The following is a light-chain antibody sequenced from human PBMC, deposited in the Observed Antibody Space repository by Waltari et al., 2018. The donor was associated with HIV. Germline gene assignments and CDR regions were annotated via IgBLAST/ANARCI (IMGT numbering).Light chain of an antibody. Sequence: DIQMTQSPSTLSASVGDRVTITCRASQSISTWLAWYQQKPGKAPNLLIYKASSLQGGVSSRFSGSGSGTDFTLTISSLQPEDVATFYCQKYDSAPRKFGQGTKVEI. J-gene: IGKJ1*01. CDR1: QSISTW. CDR3: QKYDSAPRK. CDR2: KAS. V-gene: IGKV1-5*03.